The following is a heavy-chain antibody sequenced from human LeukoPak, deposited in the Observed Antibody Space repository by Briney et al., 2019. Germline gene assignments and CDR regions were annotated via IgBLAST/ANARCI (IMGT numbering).Heavy chain of an antibody. Sequence: PSQTLSLTCTVSGGSISSYYWSWIRQPPGKGLEWIGYIYYSGSTNYNPSLKSRVTISVDTSKNQFSLKLSSVTAADTAVYYCARDSSSSTSVFDYWGQGTLVTVSS. CDR3: ARDSSSSTSVFDY. V-gene: IGHV4-59*01. CDR2: IYYSGST. J-gene: IGHJ4*02. CDR1: GGSISSYY. D-gene: IGHD6-6*01.